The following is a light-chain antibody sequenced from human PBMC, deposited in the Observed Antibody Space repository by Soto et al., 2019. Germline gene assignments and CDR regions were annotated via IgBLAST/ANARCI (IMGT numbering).Light chain of an antibody. CDR2: GNS. J-gene: IGLJ3*02. CDR3: QSSDSSLRGWV. V-gene: IGLV1-40*01. CDR1: SSNIGAGYD. Sequence: QSVLTQPPSVSGAPGQRVTISCTGSSSNIGAGYDVHWYQQLPGTAPKLLIYGNSNRPSGVPDRFSGSKSGTSASLAITGLQAEDEAEYYCQSSDSSLRGWVFCGGTKPTVL.